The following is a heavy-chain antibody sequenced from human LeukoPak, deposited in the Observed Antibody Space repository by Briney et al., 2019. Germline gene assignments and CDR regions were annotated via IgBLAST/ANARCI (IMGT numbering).Heavy chain of an antibody. CDR3: ARALAAASHTSFDY. V-gene: IGHV3-21*01. J-gene: IGHJ4*02. CDR1: GFTFSSYS. CDR2: ISSSSSYI. D-gene: IGHD6-13*01. Sequence: GGPLRLSCAASGFTFSSYSMNWVRQAPGKGLEWVSSISSSSSYIYYADSVKGRFTISRDNAKNSLYLQMNSLRAEDTAVYYCARALAAASHTSFDYWGQGTLVTVSS.